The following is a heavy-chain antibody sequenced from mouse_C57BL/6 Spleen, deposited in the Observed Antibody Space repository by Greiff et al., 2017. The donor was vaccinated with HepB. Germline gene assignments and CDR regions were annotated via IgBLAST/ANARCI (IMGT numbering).Heavy chain of an antibody. CDR1: GYSITSGYY. Sequence: EVKLQESGPGLVKPSQSQSLTCSVTGYSITSGYYWNWIRQFPGNKLEWMGYISYDGSNNYNPSLKNRISITRDTSKNQFFLKLNSVTTEDTATYYCARGGTAPFAYWGQGTLVTVSA. D-gene: IGHD3-3*01. V-gene: IGHV3-6*01. CDR3: ARGGTAPFAY. J-gene: IGHJ3*01. CDR2: ISYDGSN.